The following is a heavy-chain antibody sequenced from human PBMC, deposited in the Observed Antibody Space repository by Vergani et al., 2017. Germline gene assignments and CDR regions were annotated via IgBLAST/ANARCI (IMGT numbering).Heavy chain of an antibody. CDR1: GFTFSSYW. CDR3: AXQYFVSGNYLFDY. J-gene: IGHJ4*02. CDR2: IKQDGSEK. D-gene: IGHD3-10*01. V-gene: IGHV3-7*03. Sequence: EVQLVESGGGLVQPGGSLRLSCAASGFTFSSYWMSWVRQAPGKGLEWVANIKQDGSEKYYVDSVKGRFTISRDNAKNSLYLQMNNLRTEDTAIYYCAXQYFVSGNYLFDYWGQGTLVTVSS.